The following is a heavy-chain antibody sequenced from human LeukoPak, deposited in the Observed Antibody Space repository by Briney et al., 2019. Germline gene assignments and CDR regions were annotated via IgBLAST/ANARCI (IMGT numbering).Heavy chain of an antibody. D-gene: IGHD6-13*01. CDR1: GFTFSSYA. V-gene: IGHV3-30*04. J-gene: IGHJ4*02. CDR3: ASSYSSSWPRLV. Sequence: GGSLRLSCAASGFTFSSYAMHWVRQAPGKGLEWVAVISYDGSNKYYADSVKGRFTISRDNSKNTLYLQMNSLRAEDTAVYYCASSYSSSWPRLVWGQGTLVTVSS. CDR2: ISYDGSNK.